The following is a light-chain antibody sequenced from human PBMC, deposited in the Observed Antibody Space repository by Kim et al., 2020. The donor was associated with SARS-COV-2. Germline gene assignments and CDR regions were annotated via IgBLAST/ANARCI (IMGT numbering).Light chain of an antibody. V-gene: IGKV1-6*01. CDR2: AAS. Sequence: SASIGDRVTITCRPSQGIRNDLSWYQQKPGQAPKVLVYAASSLQPGVPSRFSGSGSDTDFTLTISSLQPEDAATYYCLQDYTYPWTFGQGPRWISN. CDR1: QGIRND. CDR3: LQDYTYPWT. J-gene: IGKJ1*01.